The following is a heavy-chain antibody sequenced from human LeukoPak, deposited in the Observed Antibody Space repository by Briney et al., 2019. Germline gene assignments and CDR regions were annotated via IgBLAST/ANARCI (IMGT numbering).Heavy chain of an antibody. J-gene: IGHJ4*02. CDR2: IKQDGSEK. CDR3: ARKEGSSGWYIVRRVPFFDY. V-gene: IGHV3-7*01. D-gene: IGHD6-19*01. CDR1: GFTFSSYW. Sequence: PGGSLRLSCAASGFTFSSYWMSWVRQAPGKGLEWVANIKQDGSEKYYVDSVKGRFTISRDNAKNSLYLQMNSLRAEDTAVYYCARKEGSSGWYIVRRVPFFDYWGQGTLVTVSS.